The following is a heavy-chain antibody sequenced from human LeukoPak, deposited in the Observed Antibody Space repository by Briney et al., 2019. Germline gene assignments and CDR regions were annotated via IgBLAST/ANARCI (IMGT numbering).Heavy chain of an antibody. CDR1: GFTFSAYG. J-gene: IGHJ3*02. D-gene: IGHD4-17*01. V-gene: IGHV3-23*01. CDR2: MGVSGDNV. CDR3: AKDPNGDYVGAFDT. Sequence: PGGSLRLSCAASGFTFSAYGVTWVRQAPGKGLEGVSSMGVSGDNVHYADSVKGRFAISRDNSKNTLYLQMNSLRAEGAAVYYCAKDPNGDYVGAFDTWGQGTMVIVSS.